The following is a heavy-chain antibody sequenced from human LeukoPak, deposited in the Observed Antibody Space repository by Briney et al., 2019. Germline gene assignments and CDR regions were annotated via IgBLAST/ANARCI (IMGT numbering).Heavy chain of an antibody. V-gene: IGHV3-48*04. J-gene: IGHJ4*02. CDR2: ISSSGSII. Sequence: PGGSLRLSCAASGFTFSNAWMNWVRQAPGKGLEWVSYISSSGSIIYYADSVKGRFTISRDNAKNSLYLQMNSLRAEDTAVYYCAREYIYGFLFDYWGQGTLITVSS. CDR1: GFTFSNAW. D-gene: IGHD5-18*01. CDR3: AREYIYGFLFDY.